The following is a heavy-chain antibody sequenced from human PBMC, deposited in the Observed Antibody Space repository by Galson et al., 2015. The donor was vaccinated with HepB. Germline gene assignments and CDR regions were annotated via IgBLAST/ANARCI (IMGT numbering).Heavy chain of an antibody. CDR3: ARGGSSSTSIPDAFDI. Sequence: SVKVSCKASGYTFTGYYMHWVRQAPGQGLEWMGWINPNSGGTNYAQKFQGWVTMTRDTSISTAYMELSRLRSDDTAVYYCARGGSSSTSIPDAFDIWGQGTMATVSS. V-gene: IGHV1-2*04. J-gene: IGHJ3*02. CDR1: GYTFTGYY. D-gene: IGHD2-2*01. CDR2: INPNSGGT.